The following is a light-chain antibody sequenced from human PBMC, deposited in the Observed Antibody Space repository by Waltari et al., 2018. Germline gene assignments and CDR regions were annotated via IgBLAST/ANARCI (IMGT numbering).Light chain of an antibody. CDR1: QGVSSS. CDR2: GAS. V-gene: IGKV3-15*01. J-gene: IGKJ1*01. CDR3: QQYNAWPRT. Sequence: EIVMTQSPATLSVSPGERATLSCRASQGVSSSLAWYQEKPGQAPRLLLYGASTRATVIPGRISGSGSGAEFTLTISSLQSEDSAVYYCQQYNAWPRTFGQGTKLEVK.